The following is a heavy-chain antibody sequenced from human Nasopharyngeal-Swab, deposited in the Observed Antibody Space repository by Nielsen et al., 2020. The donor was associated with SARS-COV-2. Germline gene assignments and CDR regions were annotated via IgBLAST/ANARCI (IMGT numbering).Heavy chain of an antibody. D-gene: IGHD2/OR15-2a*01. CDR2: ISYDGSNK. CDR3: AIDGFLYLPVEFAFDI. J-gene: IGHJ3*02. V-gene: IGHV3-30-3*01. Sequence: VRQAPGEGLEWVVVISYDGSNKYYADSVKGRFTISRDNSKNTMYLQLNILRSLVPPFSYCAIDGFLYLPVEFAFDIWGQGTMVTVSS.